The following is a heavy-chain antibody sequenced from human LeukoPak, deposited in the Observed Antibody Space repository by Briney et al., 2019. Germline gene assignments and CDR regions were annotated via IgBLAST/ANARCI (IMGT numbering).Heavy chain of an antibody. V-gene: IGHV4-59*01. J-gene: IGHJ4*02. CDR2: IYSSGST. CDR1: GGSFSNYY. CDR3: ARVSAAGGTRLFDY. D-gene: IGHD6-13*01. Sequence: PSETLSLTCTVSGGSFSNYYWNWIRQPPGKGLEWIGFIYSSGSTNYNPSLKSRVTISLDTSKNQFSLKLNSVTTTDSAVYYCARVSAAGGTRLFDYWGQGTLVTVS.